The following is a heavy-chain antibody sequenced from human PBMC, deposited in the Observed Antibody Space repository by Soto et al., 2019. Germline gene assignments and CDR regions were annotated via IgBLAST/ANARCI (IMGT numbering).Heavy chain of an antibody. CDR1: GAALNSGNYY. D-gene: IGHD2-21*01. CDR3: ARLRIATNNYKWFDP. V-gene: IGHV4-31*03. Sequence: TLSLTCSVSGAALNSGNYYWSWIRQVPGKGLEWIGRIYVTGAVDYSPSLRDRITISQDTSERQFSLNLRLVTAADTAVYYCARLRIATNNYKWFDPWGQGTLVTVSS. J-gene: IGHJ5*02. CDR2: IYVTGAV.